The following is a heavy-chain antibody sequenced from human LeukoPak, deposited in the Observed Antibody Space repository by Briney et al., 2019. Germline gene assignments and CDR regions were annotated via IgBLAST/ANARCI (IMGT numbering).Heavy chain of an antibody. CDR1: GFTVSSNY. CDR2: IYSGGST. D-gene: IGHD2-2*02. J-gene: IGHJ6*03. CDR3: ARNTLYNYYYYYYMDV. V-gene: IGHV3-66*01. Sequence: PGGSLRLSCAASGFTVSSNYMSWVRQAPGKGLEWVSVIYSGGSTYYADSVKGRFTISRGNSKNTLYLQMNSLRAEDTAVYYCARNTLYNYYYYYYMDVWGKGTTVTISS.